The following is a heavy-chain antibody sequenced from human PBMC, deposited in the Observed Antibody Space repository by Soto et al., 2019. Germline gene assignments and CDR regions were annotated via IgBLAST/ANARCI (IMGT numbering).Heavy chain of an antibody. CDR2: INPNSGAS. CDR1: GYTFIDYY. J-gene: IGHJ4*02. V-gene: IGHV1-2*02. D-gene: IGHD5-12*01. Sequence: QVQLVQSGAEVKKPGASVKVSCRTSGYTFIDYYVHWVRQAPGQGLEWVGWINPNSGASNYAQNFQGRVTMTRDRSSSTVYMEFTGLRSDDTAVYYCARWRDVVATHHSWGQGTLVTVSS. CDR3: ARWRDVVATHHS.